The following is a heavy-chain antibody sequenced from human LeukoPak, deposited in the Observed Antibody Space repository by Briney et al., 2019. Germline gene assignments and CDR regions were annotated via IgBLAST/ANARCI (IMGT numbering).Heavy chain of an antibody. CDR1: GFTFSNYG. J-gene: IGHJ4*02. CDR2: ISPSGGGT. D-gene: IGHD3-16*01. CDR3: ARGWRLGTKRGDY. Sequence: HPGGSLRLSCAASGFTFSNYGMSWVRQAPGKGLEWISGISPSGGGTYYADFVKGRFTISRDDSKNTLYLQMNSLRGDDTALYYCARGWRLGTKRGDYWGQRTLVTVSS. V-gene: IGHV3-23*01.